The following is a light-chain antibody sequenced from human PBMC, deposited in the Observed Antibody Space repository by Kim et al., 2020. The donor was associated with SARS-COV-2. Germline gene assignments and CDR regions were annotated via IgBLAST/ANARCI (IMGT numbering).Light chain of an antibody. CDR3: SSYISSSTSVV. V-gene: IGLV2-18*02. CDR2: EVS. J-gene: IGLJ2*01. CDR1: SSDIGYYNG. Sequence: QSVTISCTGNSSDIGYYNGVSWYQQPPGTAPKLMIYEVSNRPSGVPDRFSGSKSGNTASLTISGLQTKDEADYYCSSYISSSTSVVFGGGTQLTVL.